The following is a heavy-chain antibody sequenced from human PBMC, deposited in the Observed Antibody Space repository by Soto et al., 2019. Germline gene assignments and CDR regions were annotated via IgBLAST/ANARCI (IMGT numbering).Heavy chain of an antibody. Sequence: QVQLVESGGGLIKPGGSLRLACAASGFTFSDHYMTWIRQAPGKGLEWVSKISGSGGTRFYAESVRGRFTVSRDNAKNSLYLQMDSLRTEDTAVYYCACDPYYYASGYWGQGTLVTVSS. CDR2: ISGSGGTR. CDR3: ACDPYYYASGY. J-gene: IGHJ4*02. D-gene: IGHD3-10*01. CDR1: GFTFSDHY. V-gene: IGHV3-11*01.